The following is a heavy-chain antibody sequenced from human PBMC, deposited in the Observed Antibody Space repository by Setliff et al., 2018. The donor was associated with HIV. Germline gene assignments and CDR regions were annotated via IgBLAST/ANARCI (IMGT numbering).Heavy chain of an antibody. CDR1: GGSFSGYY. CDR2: VTHSGRT. D-gene: IGHD5-12*01. V-gene: IGHV4-34*01. Sequence: SETLSLTCAVYGGSFSGYYWSWIRQPPGKGLEWIGEVTHSGRTNYNPSLESRVTTSVDTSKKQFSLGLTSVTAADTAVYYCARQGGYSGYGFYYYYYYMDVWGKGTTVTVSS. CDR3: ARQGGYSGYGFYYYYYYMDV. J-gene: IGHJ6*03.